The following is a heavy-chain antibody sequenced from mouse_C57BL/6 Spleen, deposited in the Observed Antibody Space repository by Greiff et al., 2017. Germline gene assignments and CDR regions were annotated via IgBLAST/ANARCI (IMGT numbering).Heavy chain of an antibody. V-gene: IGHV1-52*01. CDR3: ARYYDPRGYFDD. Sequence: QVQLKQPGAELVRPGSSVKLSCKASGYTFTSYWMHWVKQRPIQGLEWIGNIDPSDSETHYNQKFKDKATLTVDKSSSTAYMQLSSLTSEYSAVYYCARYYDPRGYFDDWGQGTTLTVSA. CDR1: GYTFTSYW. CDR2: IDPSDSET. D-gene: IGHD2-4*01. J-gene: IGHJ2*01.